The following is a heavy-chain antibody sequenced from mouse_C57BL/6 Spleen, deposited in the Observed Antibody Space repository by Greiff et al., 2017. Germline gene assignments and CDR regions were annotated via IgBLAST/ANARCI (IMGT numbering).Heavy chain of an antibody. D-gene: IGHD2-4*01. J-gene: IGHJ2*01. V-gene: IGHV14-2*01. Sequence: EVQLQQSGAELVKPGASVKLSCTASGFNIKDYYMHWVKQRTEQGLEWIGRIDPEDGETNYAPKFKGKATITADTSSHTAYRQLSSLTSEDTAVYYCARPHYDSFDYWGQGTTLTVSS. CDR2: IDPEDGET. CDR3: ARPHYDSFDY. CDR1: GFNIKDYY.